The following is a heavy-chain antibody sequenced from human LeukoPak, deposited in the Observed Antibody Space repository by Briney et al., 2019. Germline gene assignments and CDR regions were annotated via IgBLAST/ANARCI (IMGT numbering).Heavy chain of an antibody. V-gene: IGHV3-23*01. D-gene: IGHD2-8*01. CDR2: ISGSGGST. Sequence: GGSLRLSCAASGFTFSSYAMSWVRQAPGKGLEWVSAISGSGGSTYYADSVKGRFTISRDNSKNTLYLQMNSLRAEDTAVYYCAKDLGYCTNGVCYTEYYFDYWGQGTLVTVSS. CDR1: GFTFSSYA. CDR3: AKDLGYCTNGVCYTEYYFDY. J-gene: IGHJ4*02.